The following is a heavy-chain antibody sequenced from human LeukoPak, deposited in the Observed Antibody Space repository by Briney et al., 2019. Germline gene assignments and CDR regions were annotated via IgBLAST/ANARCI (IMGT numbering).Heavy chain of an antibody. J-gene: IGHJ6*02. Sequence: GGSLRLSCAASGFTFSNYGMHWVRQAPGKGLVWVAVISYDGSNKYYADSVKGRFTISRDNSKNTLYLQMNSLRAEDTAVYYCAKDSSYAQRDYYGMDVWGQGTTVTVSS. V-gene: IGHV3-30*18. CDR1: GFTFSNYG. CDR2: ISYDGSNK. D-gene: IGHD2-2*01. CDR3: AKDSSYAQRDYYGMDV.